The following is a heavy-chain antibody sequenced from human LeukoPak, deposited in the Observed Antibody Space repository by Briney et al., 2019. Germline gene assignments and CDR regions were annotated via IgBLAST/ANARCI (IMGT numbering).Heavy chain of an antibody. Sequence: GGSLRLSCEASGFTFSRYWMHWVRQAPGKGLVWVSRINSDGSSTSYADSVKGRFTISRDNAKNTLYLQMNSLRAEDTAVYYCAKGAKSITMVRGVINWGQGTLVTVSS. J-gene: IGHJ4*02. D-gene: IGHD3-10*01. CDR3: AKGAKSITMVRGVIN. CDR2: INSDGSST. V-gene: IGHV3-74*01. CDR1: GFTFSRYW.